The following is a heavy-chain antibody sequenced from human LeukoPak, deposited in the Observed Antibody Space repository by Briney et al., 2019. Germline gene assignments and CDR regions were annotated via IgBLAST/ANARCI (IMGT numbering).Heavy chain of an antibody. V-gene: IGHV1-2*02. CDR1: GYTFTSYD. CDR3: AREWVTIFSLYG. Sequence: ASVKVSCKASGYTFTSYDINWVRQAPGQGLEWMGWINPNSGGTNYAQKFQGRVTMTRDTSISTAYMELSRLRSDDTAVYYCAREWVTIFSLYGWGQGTLVTVSS. D-gene: IGHD3-9*01. CDR2: INPNSGGT. J-gene: IGHJ4*02.